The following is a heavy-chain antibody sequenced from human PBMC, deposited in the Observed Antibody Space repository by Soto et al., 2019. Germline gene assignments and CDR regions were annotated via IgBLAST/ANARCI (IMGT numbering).Heavy chain of an antibody. D-gene: IGHD3-3*01. Sequence: PGGSLRLSCAASGFTLSGFAMHWVRQAPSKGLGWVAIISYDGTNIYYADSVKGRFTISRDNSKNTLYLQMNSLRGDDTAVYYCARSGDVYDFWSAYVARYPYGMDVWGQGTTVTVSS. V-gene: IGHV3-30-3*01. J-gene: IGHJ6*02. CDR2: ISYDGTNI. CDR1: GFTLSGFA. CDR3: ARSGDVYDFWSAYVARYPYGMDV.